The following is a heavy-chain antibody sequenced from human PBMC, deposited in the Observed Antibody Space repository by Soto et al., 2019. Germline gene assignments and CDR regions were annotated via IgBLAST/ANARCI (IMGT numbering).Heavy chain of an antibody. Sequence: EVYLAQSEAEVQKPGESLKISCKGSGYNFNRYWIGWVRQMPGKGQEWMGVIYPGDSDTRYSPSLQGRVTISADKSSSAASLQWSSLQASDSATYYCARSLVNGTYEAFDIWGQGTMVTVSS. CDR3: ARSLVNGTYEAFDI. CDR1: GYNFNRYW. CDR2: IYPGDSDT. D-gene: IGHD6-13*01. J-gene: IGHJ3*02. V-gene: IGHV5-51*03.